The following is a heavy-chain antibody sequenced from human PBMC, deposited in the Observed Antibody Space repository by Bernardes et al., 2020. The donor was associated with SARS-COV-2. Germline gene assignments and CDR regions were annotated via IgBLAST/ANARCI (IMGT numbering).Heavy chain of an antibody. CDR1: GFTFDDYA. CDR2: ISWNSGSI. V-gene: IGHV3-9*01. D-gene: IGHD3-10*01. Sequence: GGSLRLSCAASGFTFDDYAMHWVRQAPGKGLEWVSGISWNSGSIGYADSVKGRFTISRDNAKNSLYLQMNSLRAEDTALYYCAKSGPGRKRRYYYGSGSYYNVSLDYWGQGTLVTVSS. CDR3: AKSGPGRKRRYYYGSGSYYNVSLDY. J-gene: IGHJ4*02.